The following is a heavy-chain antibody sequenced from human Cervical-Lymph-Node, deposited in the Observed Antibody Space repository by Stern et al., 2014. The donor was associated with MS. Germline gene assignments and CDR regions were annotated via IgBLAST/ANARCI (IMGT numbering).Heavy chain of an antibody. CDR1: GFTFSTYG. CDR3: ARGHNILIPAAIGG. D-gene: IGHD2-2*01. CDR2: LWYDGSAE. J-gene: IGHJ4*02. V-gene: IGHV3-33*01. Sequence: QVQLVQSGGCVVLPGGSLRLSCAASGFTFSTYGMHWVRQAPGKGLEWVAFLWYDGSAEYYADSVRGRFTISRDNSKNTLYLQMNSLRVEDAAVYYCARGHNILIPAAIGGWGQGTLVTVSS.